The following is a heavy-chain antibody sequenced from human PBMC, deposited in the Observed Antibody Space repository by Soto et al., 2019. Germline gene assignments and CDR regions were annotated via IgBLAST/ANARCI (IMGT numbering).Heavy chain of an antibody. V-gene: IGHV3-23*01. J-gene: IGHJ4*02. CDR3: AKGTYYYGSAPYYFDY. Sequence: GGSLRLSCAASGFTFSSYAMSWVRQAPEKGLEWVSGISDSGGSTYYADSVKGRFTISRDNSKNTLYLQMNSLRAEDTAVYYCAKGTYYYGSAPYYFDYWGRGTLVTVS. CDR2: ISDSGGST. D-gene: IGHD3-10*01. CDR1: GFTFSSYA.